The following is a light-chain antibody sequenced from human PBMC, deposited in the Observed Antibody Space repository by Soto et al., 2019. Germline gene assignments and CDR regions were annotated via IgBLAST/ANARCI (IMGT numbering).Light chain of an antibody. CDR1: QDISKY. CDR3: QQYDNLPLT. CDR2: DAS. V-gene: IGKV1-33*01. Sequence: DIQMTQSPSSLSASVGDRVTITCQASQDISKYLNWYQQKPGEAPKLLIYDASNLHTGVPSRFSGSRSGADFTFTISSLQPEDIATYYCQQYDNLPLTFGGGTKVEIK. J-gene: IGKJ4*01.